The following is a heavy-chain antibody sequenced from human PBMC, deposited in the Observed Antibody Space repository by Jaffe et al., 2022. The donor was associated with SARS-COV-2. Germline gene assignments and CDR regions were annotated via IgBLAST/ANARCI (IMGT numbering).Heavy chain of an antibody. D-gene: IGHD6-19*01. CDR1: GFTFNNYA. V-gene: IGHV3-23*04. CDR3: AKDLIKSGLAVPGTFQTEFDH. Sequence: VQLDESGGGLVQPGGSLRLSCVASGFTFNNYAMSWVRQTPGTRLEWVSTVSGNDGRTYYAASVRGRFTISRDNSKSILYLQMNSLRVEDTAIYYCAKDLIKSGLAVPGTFQTEFDHGGQGTLVTVSS. J-gene: IGHJ4*02. CDR2: VSGNDGRT.